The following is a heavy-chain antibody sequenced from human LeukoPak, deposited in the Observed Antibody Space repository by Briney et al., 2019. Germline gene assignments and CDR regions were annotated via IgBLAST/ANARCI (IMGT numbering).Heavy chain of an antibody. V-gene: IGHV4-59*08. Sequence: PSETLSLTCTVSGGSISSYYWSWIRQPPGKGLKWIGYIYYSGSTNYNPSLKSRVTISVDTSKNQFSLKLSSVTAADTSVYYCARHSYYYGSGTNFDYWGQGTLVTVSS. CDR3: ARHSYYYGSGTNFDY. CDR2: IYYSGST. CDR1: GGSISSYY. J-gene: IGHJ4*02. D-gene: IGHD3-10*01.